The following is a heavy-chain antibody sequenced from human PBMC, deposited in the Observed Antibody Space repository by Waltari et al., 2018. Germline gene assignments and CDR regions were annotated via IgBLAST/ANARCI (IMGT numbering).Heavy chain of an antibody. Sequence: QVQLVESGGAVVRPGRSRRLSCPASGFPFSNYAMPWVRQAPGKGLEWVAITSYDGSNKYYADSVKGRFTISRDNSKNTLYLQMNSLRAEDTAVYYCARDYVGVTGTTFRVFDVWGQGTLVTVSS. CDR3: ARDYVGVTGTTFRVFDV. CDR1: GFPFSNYA. CDR2: TSYDGSNK. V-gene: IGHV3-30-3*01. J-gene: IGHJ3*01. D-gene: IGHD1-20*01.